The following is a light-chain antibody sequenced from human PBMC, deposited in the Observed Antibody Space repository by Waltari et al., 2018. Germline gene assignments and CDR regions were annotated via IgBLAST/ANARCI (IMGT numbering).Light chain of an antibody. CDR3: QQYYRVPLT. V-gene: IGKV4-1*01. CDR1: QGILDGSNNRNS. J-gene: IGKJ4*01. Sequence: DIVMTQSPDSLAVSLGERATINCKSSQGILDGSNNRNSLAWYQQKPGQSPNLLINWASTRESGVPDRCSGSGSGTDFSLTISSLQAEDVAVYYCQQYYRVPLTFGGGTKIEIK. CDR2: WAS.